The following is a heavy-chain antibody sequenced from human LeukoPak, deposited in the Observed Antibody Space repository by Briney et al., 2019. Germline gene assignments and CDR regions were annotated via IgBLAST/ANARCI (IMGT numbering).Heavy chain of an antibody. D-gene: IGHD6-19*01. Sequence: SETLSLTCSVSGVSIGSYYWSWIRQPPGKGLEWIGYIYYSGSTNYNPSLKSRVTMSVDTSKNQFSLKLTSVTAADTAVYYCARLRPVAGYDAFDIWGHGTMVTVSS. CDR3: ARLRPVAGYDAFDI. CDR2: IYYSGST. J-gene: IGHJ3*02. CDR1: GVSIGSYY. V-gene: IGHV4-59*08.